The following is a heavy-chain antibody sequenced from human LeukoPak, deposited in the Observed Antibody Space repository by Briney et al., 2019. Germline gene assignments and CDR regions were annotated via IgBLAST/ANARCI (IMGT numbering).Heavy chain of an antibody. V-gene: IGHV1-2*02. Sequence: GASVKVSCKASGYTFTGYYMHWVRQAPGQGLEWMGWINPNSGGTNYAQKFQGRVTMTRDTSISTAYMELSRLRSDDMAVYYCARPTFPAYYYDNSAWFDPWGQGTLVTVSS. CDR3: ARPTFPAYYYDNSAWFDP. D-gene: IGHD3-22*01. CDR1: GYTFTGYY. J-gene: IGHJ5*02. CDR2: INPNSGGT.